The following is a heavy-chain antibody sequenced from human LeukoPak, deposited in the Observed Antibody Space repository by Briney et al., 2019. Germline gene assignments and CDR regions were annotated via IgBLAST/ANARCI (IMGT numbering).Heavy chain of an antibody. V-gene: IGHV4-34*01. CDR2: INHSGST. CDR3: ARALCINGICEWFDP. CDR1: GGSFSGYY. J-gene: IGHJ5*02. D-gene: IGHD2-8*01. Sequence: SETLSLTCAVYGGSFSGYYWSWIRQPPGKGLEWIGEINHSGSTNYNPSLKSRVTISVDTSKNQFSLKLSSVTAADTAVYYCARALCINGICEWFDPWGQGTLVTVSS.